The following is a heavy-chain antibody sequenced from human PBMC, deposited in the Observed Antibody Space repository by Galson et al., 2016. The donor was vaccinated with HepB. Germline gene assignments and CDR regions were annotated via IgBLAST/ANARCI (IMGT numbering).Heavy chain of an antibody. D-gene: IGHD1-14*01. V-gene: IGHV3-7*03. J-gene: IGHJ4*02. CDR3: ARAHRGPVPFDY. CDR1: GFTFSTYW. Sequence: SLRLSCAASGFTFSTYWMNWVRQAPGKGLEWVANIKQDGSEKYYVDSVKGRLTISRDNAKNSLYLQMNSLRAEDTAVYFCARAHRGPVPFDYWGQGTLVTVSS. CDR2: IKQDGSEK.